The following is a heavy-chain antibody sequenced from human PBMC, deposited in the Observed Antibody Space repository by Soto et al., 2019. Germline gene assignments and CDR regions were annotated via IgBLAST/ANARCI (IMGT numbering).Heavy chain of an antibody. Sequence: SETLSVTWTVSGGSISSGGYYWSWIRQHPGKGLEWIGYIYYSGSTYYNPSLKSRVTISVDTSKNQFSLKLSSVTAAGTAVYYCARETAILGYCSGGSCRNDAFDIWGQGTMVTVSS. J-gene: IGHJ3*02. V-gene: IGHV4-31*02. D-gene: IGHD2-15*01. CDR1: GGSISSGGYY. CDR3: ARETAILGYCSGGSCRNDAFDI. CDR2: IYYSGST.